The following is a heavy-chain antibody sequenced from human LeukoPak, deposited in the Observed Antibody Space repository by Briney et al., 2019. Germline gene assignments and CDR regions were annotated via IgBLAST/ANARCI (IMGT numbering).Heavy chain of an antibody. D-gene: IGHD3-10*01. CDR3: ARSGTYYNNWFDP. Sequence: SETLSLTRTVSGGSISSSSYYWGWIRQPPGKGLEWIGSIYYSGSTYYNPSLKSRVTISVDTSKNQFSLNLNSVTAADTAVYYCARSGTYYNNWFDPWGQGTLVIVSS. CDR1: GGSISSSSYY. CDR2: IYYSGST. V-gene: IGHV4-39*07. J-gene: IGHJ5*02.